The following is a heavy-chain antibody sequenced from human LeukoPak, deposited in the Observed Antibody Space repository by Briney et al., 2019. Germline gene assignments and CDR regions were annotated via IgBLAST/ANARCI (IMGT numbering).Heavy chain of an antibody. D-gene: IGHD5-12*01. CDR2: IHYSGST. CDR3: ARVSGATITTYYGMDV. CDR1: AGSFSRYY. V-gene: IGHV4-59*01. Sequence: SETLSLTCTVSAGSFSRYYWSWIRQPPGKGLEWIGNIHYSGSTNYNPSLKSRVTISIDTSKNQFSLRLSSVTAVDTAVYYCARVSGATITTYYGMDVWGQGTTVTVS. J-gene: IGHJ6*02.